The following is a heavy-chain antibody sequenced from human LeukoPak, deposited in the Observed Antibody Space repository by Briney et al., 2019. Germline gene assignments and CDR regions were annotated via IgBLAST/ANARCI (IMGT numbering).Heavy chain of an antibody. D-gene: IGHD1-26*01. CDR3: ARNTLGGERAFDI. V-gene: IGHV3-48*03. CDR2: ISSSGSTI. CDR1: GFTFSSYE. Sequence: GGSLRLSCPASGFTFSSYEMNWVRQAPGKGLEWVSYISSSGSTIYYADSVKGRFTISRDNAKNSLYLQMNSLRAEDTAVYYCARNTLGGERAFDIWGQGTMVTVSS. J-gene: IGHJ3*02.